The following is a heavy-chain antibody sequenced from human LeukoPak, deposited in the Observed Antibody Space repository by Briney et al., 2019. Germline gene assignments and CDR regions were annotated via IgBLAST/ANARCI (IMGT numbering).Heavy chain of an antibody. J-gene: IGHJ4*02. V-gene: IGHV3-23*01. CDR2: ISGSGGST. CDR3: AKVRDLPSYYFDY. Sequence: PGGSLRLXCAASGFTFSSYAMSWVRQAPGKGLEWVSGISGSGGSTYYADSVKGRFTISRDNSKNTLYLQMNSLRAEDTAVYYCAKVRDLPSYYFDYWGQGTLVTVSS. CDR1: GFTFSSYA.